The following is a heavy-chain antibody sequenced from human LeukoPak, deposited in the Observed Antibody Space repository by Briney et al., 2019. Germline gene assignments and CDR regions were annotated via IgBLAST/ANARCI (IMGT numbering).Heavy chain of an antibody. CDR1: GGSISSYY. Sequence: SETLSLTCTVSGGSISSYYWSWIRQPPGKGLEWIGYIYYSGSTNYNPSLKSRVTISVDTSKNQFSLKLSSVTAADTAVYYCARATYYDDSSGYYSRGFLAFDIWGQGTMVTVSS. CDR3: ARATYYDDSSGYYSRGFLAFDI. CDR2: IYYSGST. D-gene: IGHD3-22*01. J-gene: IGHJ3*02. V-gene: IGHV4-59*01.